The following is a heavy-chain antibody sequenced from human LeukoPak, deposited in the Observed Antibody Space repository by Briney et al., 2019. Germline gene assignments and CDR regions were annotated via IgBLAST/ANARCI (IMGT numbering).Heavy chain of an antibody. CDR1: QFRFPFSHYG. J-gene: IGHJ4*02. V-gene: IGHV3-33*06. CDR3: AKDAQRGFDYSNSLEY. CDR2: IWSDGTNQ. Sequence: GKSLTLSCVASQFRFPFSHYGMHWVRQAPGRGLEWVAVIWSDGTNQYYADSVRGRFTISRDNSQNTVYLQMNSLRAEDTAVYFCAKDAQRGFDYSNSLEYWGQGTLVTVS. D-gene: IGHD4-11*01.